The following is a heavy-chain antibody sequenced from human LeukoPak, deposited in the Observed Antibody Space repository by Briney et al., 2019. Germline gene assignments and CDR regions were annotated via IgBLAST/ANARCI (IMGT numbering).Heavy chain of an antibody. D-gene: IGHD1-26*01. V-gene: IGHV1-8*01. J-gene: IGHJ4*02. CDR1: GYTFTTYD. Sequence: GASVKVSCKASGYTFTTYDINWVRQAPGQGLERLGWLSPTSGNTGYAQKFQGRVTMTRDTSTSTVYMELSSLTSDDTAVYYCARGEAIVGSYWGQGTLVTVPS. CDR2: LSPTSGNT. CDR3: ARGEAIVGSY.